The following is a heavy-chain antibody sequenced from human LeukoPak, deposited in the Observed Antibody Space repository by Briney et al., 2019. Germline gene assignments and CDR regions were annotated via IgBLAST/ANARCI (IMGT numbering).Heavy chain of an antibody. CDR1: GFTFTNYG. CDR3: AKRSGSYTLDY. J-gene: IGHJ4*02. V-gene: IGHV3-23*01. CDR2: ISGSGNST. D-gene: IGHD1-26*01. Sequence: GGSLRLSCAASGFTFTNYGLTWVRQVPGKGLQWVSSISGSGNSTYYADSVKGRFTIFRDTSKNMLYLQMNSLRAEDTAVYYCAKRSGSYTLDYWGQGTLVTVSS.